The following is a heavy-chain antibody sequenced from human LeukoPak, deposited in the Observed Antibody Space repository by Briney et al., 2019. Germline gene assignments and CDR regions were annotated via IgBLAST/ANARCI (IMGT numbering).Heavy chain of an antibody. D-gene: IGHD2-15*01. Sequence: PSGTLSLTCAVSGGSISSSNWWSWVRQPPGEGLEWIGEIYHSGSTNYNPSLKSRVTISVDKSKNQFSLKLSSVTAADTAVYYCARVVRDKGYYGMDVWGQGTTVIVSS. J-gene: IGHJ6*02. CDR1: GGSISSSNW. V-gene: IGHV4-4*02. CDR2: IYHSGST. CDR3: ARVVRDKGYYGMDV.